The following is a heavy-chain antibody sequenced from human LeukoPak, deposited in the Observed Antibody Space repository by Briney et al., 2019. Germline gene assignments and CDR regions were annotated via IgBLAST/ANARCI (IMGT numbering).Heavy chain of an antibody. V-gene: IGHV3-11*04. Sequence: GGSLRLSCVAAGFTFSDRYMSWIRQGPGKGMEWVAYISPSADNIHYADSVKGRFTISRDNARNSLFLQMNGLKAEDTAVYYCAKYIGVFRLGPAYYYGSGADYWGQGTLVTVSS. CDR3: AKYIGVFRLGPAYYYGSGADY. J-gene: IGHJ4*02. D-gene: IGHD3-10*01. CDR1: GFTFSDRY. CDR2: ISPSADNI.